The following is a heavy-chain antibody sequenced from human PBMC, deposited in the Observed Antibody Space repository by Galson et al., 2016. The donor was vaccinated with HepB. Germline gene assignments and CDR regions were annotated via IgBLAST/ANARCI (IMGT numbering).Heavy chain of an antibody. Sequence: ETLSLSCAVYGGSFSCYSWNWIRQSPGKGLEWNGEIKHSRSTKYNSSLKSPVTISVDTSKNQFSRKLSSVTAADTAVFYCARGGGLRWPRKPFDIWGQGTTVIVSS. D-gene: IGHD5-24*01. CDR3: ARGGGLRWPRKPFDI. J-gene: IGHJ3*02. CDR1: GGSFSCYS. CDR2: IKHSRST. V-gene: IGHV4-34*01.